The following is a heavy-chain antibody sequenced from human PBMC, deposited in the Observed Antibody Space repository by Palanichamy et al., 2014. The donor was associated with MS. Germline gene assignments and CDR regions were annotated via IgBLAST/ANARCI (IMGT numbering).Heavy chain of an antibody. CDR2: INHSGDA. CDR3: AREGFTYGLGSWFDP. CDR1: GGSFSGYY. V-gene: IGHV4-34*01. Sequence: QVQLQQWGAGLLKPSETLSLTCAVYGGSFSGYYWSWIRQPPGKGLEWIGEINHSGDAKYNPSLKSRVTLLVDTSKNQFSLKLSSVTAAGTSLYFCAREGFTYGLGSWFDPWGQGTLVTVSS. J-gene: IGHJ5*02. D-gene: IGHD3-10*01.